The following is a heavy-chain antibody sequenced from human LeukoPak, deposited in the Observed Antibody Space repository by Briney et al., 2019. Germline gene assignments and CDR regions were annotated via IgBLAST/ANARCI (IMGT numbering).Heavy chain of an antibody. CDR1: GDSISSGGYY. CDR2: IYYSGST. V-gene: IGHV4-30-4*08. Sequence: PSQTLSLTCTVSGDSISSGGYYWSWVRQHPGKGLEWIGYIYYSGSTYYNPSLKSRVTISVDTSKNQFSLKLSSVTAADTAVHYCARGVLLWFGGLDVWGQGTTVTVSS. J-gene: IGHJ6*02. CDR3: ARGVLLWFGGLDV. D-gene: IGHD3-10*01.